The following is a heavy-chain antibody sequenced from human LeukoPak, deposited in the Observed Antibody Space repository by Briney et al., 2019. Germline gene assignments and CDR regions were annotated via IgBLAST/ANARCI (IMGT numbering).Heavy chain of an antibody. Sequence: GGSLRLSCAASGFTFSSYEMNWVRQAPGKGLEWVSYISSSGSTIYYADSVKGRFTISRDNAKNSLYLQMNSLRAEDTAVYYCAKEQDYYYAHWGQGTLVTVSS. CDR2: ISSSGSTI. J-gene: IGHJ4*02. CDR3: AKEQDYYYAH. CDR1: GFTFSSYE. D-gene: IGHD2-15*01. V-gene: IGHV3-48*03.